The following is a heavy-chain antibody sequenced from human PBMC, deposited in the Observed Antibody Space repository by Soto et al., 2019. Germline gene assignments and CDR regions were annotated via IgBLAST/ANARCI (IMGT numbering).Heavy chain of an antibody. CDR2: IIPFFGTA. Sequence: SVKVSCKTSGCTFSTFGISWVRQAPGQGLEWMGGIIPFFGTAEYSQKFEDRITITADESTNTVYMDLRSLTSEDTAIYYCARTAPMDAGDKYYYDFWGQGTLVTVSS. CDR3: ARTAPMDAGDKYYYDF. J-gene: IGHJ4*02. CDR1: GCTFSTFG. D-gene: IGHD3-16*01. V-gene: IGHV1-69*13.